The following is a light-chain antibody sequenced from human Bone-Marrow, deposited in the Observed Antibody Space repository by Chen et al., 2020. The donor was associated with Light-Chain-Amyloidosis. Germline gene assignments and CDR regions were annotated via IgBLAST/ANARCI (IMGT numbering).Light chain of an antibody. CDR2: DDS. J-gene: IGLJ3*02. CDR1: NIGTTT. CDR3: QVWDRGSDRPV. Sequence: SYVLTQPSSVSVAPGQTATIARGGNNIGTTTVHWYQPTPGQAPLLVVYDDSDRPSGIPERLSGSNSGNTATLTISRVEAGDEADYYCQVWDRGSDRPVFGGGTKLTVL. V-gene: IGLV3-21*02.